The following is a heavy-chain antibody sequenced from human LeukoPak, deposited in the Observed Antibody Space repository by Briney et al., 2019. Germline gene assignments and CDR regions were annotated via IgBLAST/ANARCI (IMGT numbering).Heavy chain of an antibody. Sequence: GGSLRLSCAASGFTFSSYWMSWVRQAPGKGLEWVANIKQDGSEKYYVDSVKGRFTISRDSAKNSLYLQMNSLRAEDTAVYYCARTAVADYDYFDYWGQGTLVTVSS. CDR2: IKQDGSEK. CDR3: ARTAVADYDYFDY. J-gene: IGHJ4*02. V-gene: IGHV3-7*05. D-gene: IGHD6-19*01. CDR1: GFTFSSYW.